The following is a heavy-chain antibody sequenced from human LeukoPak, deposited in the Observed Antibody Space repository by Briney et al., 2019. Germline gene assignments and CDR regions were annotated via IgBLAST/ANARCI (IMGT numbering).Heavy chain of an antibody. CDR3: AKGRQWELLHISWFDP. D-gene: IGHD1-26*01. Sequence: PGGSLRLSCAVSGFTFTSYAIHWVRQAPGKGLKWVSVIYSGGDTYYADSVKGRFTISRDNSKNTLYLQMNSLRAEDTAVYYCAKGRQWELLHISWFDPWGQGTLVTVSS. V-gene: IGHV3-NL1*01. J-gene: IGHJ5*02. CDR1: GFTFTSYA. CDR2: IYSGGDT.